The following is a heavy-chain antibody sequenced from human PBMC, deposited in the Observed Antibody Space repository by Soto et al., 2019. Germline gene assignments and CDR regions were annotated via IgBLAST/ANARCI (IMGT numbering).Heavy chain of an antibody. Sequence: QVQLVESGGGVVQPGRSLRLSCAASGFTFSSYGMHWVRQAPGKGLEWVAVIWYDGSNKYYADSVKGRFTISRDNSKNTLYLQMNSLRAEDTAVYYCARDAKGALRAFDIWGQGTMVNVSS. CDR2: IWYDGSNK. CDR3: ARDAKGALRAFDI. J-gene: IGHJ3*02. V-gene: IGHV3-33*01. CDR1: GFTFSSYG. D-gene: IGHD1-26*01.